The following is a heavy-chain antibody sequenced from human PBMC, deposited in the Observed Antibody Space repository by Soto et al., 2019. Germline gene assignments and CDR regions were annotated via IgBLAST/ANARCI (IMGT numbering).Heavy chain of an antibody. D-gene: IGHD3-3*01. Sequence: SVKVSCKASGGTFSSYTISWVRQAPGQGLEWMGRIIPILGIANYAQKFQGRVTITADKSTSTAYMELSSLRSEDTAVYYCARDLLALPIQMNDFDFPGPGTMVTGSS. CDR1: GGTFSSYT. CDR3: ARDLLALPIQMNDFDF. V-gene: IGHV1-69*04. J-gene: IGHJ3*01. CDR2: IIPILGIA.